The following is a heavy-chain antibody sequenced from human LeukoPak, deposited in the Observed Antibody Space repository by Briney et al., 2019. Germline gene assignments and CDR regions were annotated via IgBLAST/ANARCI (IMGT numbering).Heavy chain of an antibody. D-gene: IGHD6-13*01. CDR3: ARSFLKYSSSPYYFDY. CDR1: GGSFSGYY. CDR2: INHSGST. J-gene: IGHJ4*02. V-gene: IGHV4-34*01. Sequence: SETLSLTCAVYGGSFSGYYWSWIRQPPGKGLEWIGEINHSGSTNYNPSLKSRVTISVDTSKNQFSLKLSSVTAADTAVYYCARSFLKYSSSPYYFDYWGQGTLVTVSS.